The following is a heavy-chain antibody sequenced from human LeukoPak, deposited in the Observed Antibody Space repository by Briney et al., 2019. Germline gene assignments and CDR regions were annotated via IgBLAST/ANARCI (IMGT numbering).Heavy chain of an antibody. CDR1: GYTFTGYY. CDR2: INPNRGGT. J-gene: IGHJ6*03. CDR3: AAYGDYYYFYMDV. V-gene: IGHV1-2*02. D-gene: IGHD4-17*01. Sequence: ASVKVSCKASGYTFTGYYMHWVRQAPGQGLEWMGWINPNRGGTNYAQEFQGRVTMTMDTSISTAYMELSRLRSVDTAVYYCAAYGDYYYFYMDVWGKGTTVTISS.